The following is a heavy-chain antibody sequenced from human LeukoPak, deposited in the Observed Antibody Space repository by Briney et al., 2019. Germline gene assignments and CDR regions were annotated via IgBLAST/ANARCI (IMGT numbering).Heavy chain of an antibody. CDR1: GFTFSSYA. Sequence: GGSLRLSCAASGFTFSSYAMTWVRQAPGKGLEWVSGVGGSSGKIFYADSVKGRFTISRDNSKNTLYLQMNTLRAEDTAVYFCAKQPYQYVSGSPSWLDPWGQGTLVTVSS. CDR3: AKQPYQYVSGSPSWLDP. J-gene: IGHJ5*02. CDR2: VGGSSGKI. D-gene: IGHD3-10*01. V-gene: IGHV3-23*01.